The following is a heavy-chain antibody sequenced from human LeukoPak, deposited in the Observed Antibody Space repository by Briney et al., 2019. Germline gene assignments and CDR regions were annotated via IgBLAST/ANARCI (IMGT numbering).Heavy chain of an antibody. CDR3: ARHPMITFGGAALDY. V-gene: IGHV5-51*01. J-gene: IGHJ4*02. CDR2: IYPGDSDT. CDR1: GYSFSSYW. D-gene: IGHD3-16*01. Sequence: GESLKISCKGSGYSFSSYWIGWVRQMPGKGLEWMGIIYPGDSDTRYSPSFHGQVTISADKSISTAYLQWSSLKASNTAMYYCARHPMITFGGAALDYWSQGTLVTVSS.